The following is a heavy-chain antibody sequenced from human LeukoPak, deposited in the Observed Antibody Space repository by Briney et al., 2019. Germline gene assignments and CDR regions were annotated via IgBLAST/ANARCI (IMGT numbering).Heavy chain of an antibody. CDR2: IYYSGRT. Sequence: PSETLSLTCTASGCSISHHYWTWIRQPPGKGLEWIAYIYYSGRTNYNPSLKSRVTISVDTSKNQFSLKLSSVTAADTAVYYCARHDAHGDYAMSDYWGQGTLVTVSS. CDR1: GCSISHHY. J-gene: IGHJ4*02. CDR3: ARHDAHGDYAMSDY. D-gene: IGHD4-17*01. V-gene: IGHV4-59*08.